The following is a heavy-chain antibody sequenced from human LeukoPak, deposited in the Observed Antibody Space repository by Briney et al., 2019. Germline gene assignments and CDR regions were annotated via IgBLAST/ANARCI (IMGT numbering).Heavy chain of an antibody. CDR2: ISGSGGST. Sequence: GGSLRLSCAASGFTFSSYAMSWVRQAPGKGLEWVSAISGSGGSTYYADSVRGRFTISRDNSKNTLFLQMNSLRAEDTAVYYCAKLYGDYYYYYYMDVWGKGTTVTVSS. D-gene: IGHD4-17*01. J-gene: IGHJ6*03. CDR1: GFTFSSYA. CDR3: AKLYGDYYYYYYMDV. V-gene: IGHV3-23*01.